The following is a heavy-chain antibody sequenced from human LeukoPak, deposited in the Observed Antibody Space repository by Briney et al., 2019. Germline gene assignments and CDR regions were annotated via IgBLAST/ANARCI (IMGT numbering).Heavy chain of an antibody. CDR1: GGSISSRGYY. V-gene: IGHV4-61*02. D-gene: IGHD3-10*01. CDR3: AREPGAGPGNY. CDR2: IYPSGNT. Sequence: PSQTLSLTCTVSGGSISSRGYYWTWIRQSAGKGLEWIGRIYPSGNTNYNPSLKSRVTISLDASKNQFSLMLSSVTAADTAVSYCAREPGAGPGNYWGQGTLVTVSS. J-gene: IGHJ4*02.